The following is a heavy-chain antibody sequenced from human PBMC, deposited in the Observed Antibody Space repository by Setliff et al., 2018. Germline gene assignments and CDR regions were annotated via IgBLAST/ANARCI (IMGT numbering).Heavy chain of an antibody. V-gene: IGHV4-34*01. D-gene: IGHD3-22*01. CDR3: ARGGYYYDSSGRNIDAFDI. CDR2: INHSGST. J-gene: IGHJ3*02. CDR1: GGSFSGYY. Sequence: TSETLSLTCAVYGGSFSGYYWSWIRQPPGKGLEWIGEINHSGSTNYNPSLKSRVTISVDTSKNQFSLKLSSVTAADTAVYYCARGGYYYDSSGRNIDAFDIWGQGTMVTVSS.